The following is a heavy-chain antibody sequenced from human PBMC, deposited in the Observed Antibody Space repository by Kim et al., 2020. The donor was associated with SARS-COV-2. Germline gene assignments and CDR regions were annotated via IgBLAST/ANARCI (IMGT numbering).Heavy chain of an antibody. J-gene: IGHJ4*02. CDR3: ARGRAVAGSPLGFDY. D-gene: IGHD6-19*01. Sequence: SETLSLTCAVYGGSFSGYYWSWIRQPPGKGLEWIGEINHSGSTNYNLSLKSRVTISVDTSKNQFSLKLSSVTAADTAVYYCARGRAVAGSPLGFDYWGQGTLVTVSS. CDR2: INHSGST. CDR1: GGSFSGYY. V-gene: IGHV4-34*01.